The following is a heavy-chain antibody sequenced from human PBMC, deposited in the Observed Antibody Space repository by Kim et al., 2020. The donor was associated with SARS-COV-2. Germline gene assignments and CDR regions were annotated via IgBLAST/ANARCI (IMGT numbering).Heavy chain of an antibody. V-gene: IGHV6-1*01. CDR3: ARAPLWGYDYYYYYYGMDV. J-gene: IGHJ6*02. CDR2: TYYRSKWYN. D-gene: IGHD5-12*01. Sequence: SQTLSLTCAISGDSVSSNSAAWNWIRQSPSRGLEWLGRTYYRSKWYNDYAVSVKSRITINPDTSKNQFSLQLNSVTPEDTAVYYCARAPLWGYDYYYYYYGMDVWGQGTTVTVSS. CDR1: GDSVSSNSAA.